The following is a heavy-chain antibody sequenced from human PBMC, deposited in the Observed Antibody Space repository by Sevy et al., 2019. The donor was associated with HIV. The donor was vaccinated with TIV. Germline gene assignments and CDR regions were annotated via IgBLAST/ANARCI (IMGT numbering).Heavy chain of an antibody. CDR2: ISYDGSNK. V-gene: IGHV3-30*03. Sequence: GGSLRLSCAASGFTFSRYGMHWVRQTPGKGLEWVAVISYDGSNKYYAESVKGRFTISRDNSKNTLYLQMNSLRAEDTDVYYCATHYYDSSGYYPFDYWGQGTLVTVSS. D-gene: IGHD3-22*01. CDR1: GFTFSRYG. CDR3: ATHYYDSSGYYPFDY. J-gene: IGHJ4*02.